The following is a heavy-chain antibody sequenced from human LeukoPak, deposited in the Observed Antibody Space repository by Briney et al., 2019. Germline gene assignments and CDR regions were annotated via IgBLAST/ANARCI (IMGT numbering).Heavy chain of an antibody. V-gene: IGHV4-34*01. CDR2: INHSGST. CDR3: ATRRRYCSSTSCYYYYYGMDV. J-gene: IGHJ6*04. Sequence: SETLSLTCAVYGGSFSGYYWSWIRQPPGKGLEWIGEINHSGSTNSNPSLKTRVTISVVTSKNQFSLELSSVTAADTAVYYCATRRRYCSSTSCYYYYYGMDVWGKGTTVTVSS. CDR1: GGSFSGYY. D-gene: IGHD2-2*01.